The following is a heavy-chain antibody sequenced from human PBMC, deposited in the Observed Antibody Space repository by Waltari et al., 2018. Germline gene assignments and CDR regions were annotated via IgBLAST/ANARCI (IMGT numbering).Heavy chain of an antibody. Sequence: EVQLLESGGGLVQPGGSLRLSCSASGFTFSTYSMYWVRQAPGKVLEWVSEMSDSGGTTNYIESVKGRFTISRDNSKNILYLQMNSLRAEDTGVYYCAKGSDHWGQGTLVTVSS. V-gene: IGHV3-23*01. CDR1: GFTFSTYS. J-gene: IGHJ4*02. CDR3: AKGSDH. CDR2: MSDSGGTT.